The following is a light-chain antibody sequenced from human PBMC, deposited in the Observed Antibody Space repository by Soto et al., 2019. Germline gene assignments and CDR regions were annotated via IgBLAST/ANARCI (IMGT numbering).Light chain of an antibody. V-gene: IGKV1-17*01. J-gene: IGKJ2*01. CDR3: LQHAYYPFT. CDR2: SAS. CDR1: QDIRHA. Sequence: DIPMTQSPSSLSASVGDRVTITCRASQDIRHALGWYQQKPGKGPKRLIYSASSLQNGVPSRFSGSGSETVFTLTISSLQPDDFATDFCLQHAYYPFTFGPGTRLEI.